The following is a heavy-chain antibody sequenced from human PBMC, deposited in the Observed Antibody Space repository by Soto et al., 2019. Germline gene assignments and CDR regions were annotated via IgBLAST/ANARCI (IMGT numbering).Heavy chain of an antibody. CDR3: AKLGEEWPRFDY. J-gene: IGHJ4*02. CDR2: ISGSGGST. V-gene: IGHV3-23*01. D-gene: IGHD3-16*01. Sequence: LRLSCAASGFTFSSYAMSWVRQAPGKGLEWVSAISGSGGSTYYADSVKGRFTISRDNSKNTLYLQMNSLRAEDTAVYYCAKLGEEWPRFDYWGQGTLVTVSS. CDR1: GFTFSSYA.